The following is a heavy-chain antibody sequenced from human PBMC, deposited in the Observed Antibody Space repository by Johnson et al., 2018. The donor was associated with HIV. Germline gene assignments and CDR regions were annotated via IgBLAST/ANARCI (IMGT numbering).Heavy chain of an antibody. Sequence: QMHLVESGGGVVQPGRSLRLSCVASGFTFRNYGMHWVRQAPGNGLEWVAVISYDGSNKYYADSVKGRFTISRDNSKNTLYLQMNSLRADDTAVYYCARAGAVGFDAFDIWGQGTMVTVSS. CDR3: ARAGAVGFDAFDI. V-gene: IGHV3-30*03. CDR2: ISYDGSNK. J-gene: IGHJ3*02. D-gene: IGHD6-19*01. CDR1: GFTFRNYG.